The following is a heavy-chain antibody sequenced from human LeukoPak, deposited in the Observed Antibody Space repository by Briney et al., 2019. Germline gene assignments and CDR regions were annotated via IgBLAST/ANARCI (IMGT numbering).Heavy chain of an antibody. V-gene: IGHV3-30*18. J-gene: IGHJ4*02. CDR2: ISYDGSYE. CDR1: GFTFSSFG. D-gene: IGHD4-17*01. CDR3: AKSSAPYGDFTFED. Sequence: GRSLRLSCAASGFTFSSFGIHWVRQAPDKGLEWVAVISYDGSYEYYADSVKGRFTISRDNSKNTLYLQMNSLRAGDMALYYCAKSSAPYGDFTFEDWGQGTLVTVSS.